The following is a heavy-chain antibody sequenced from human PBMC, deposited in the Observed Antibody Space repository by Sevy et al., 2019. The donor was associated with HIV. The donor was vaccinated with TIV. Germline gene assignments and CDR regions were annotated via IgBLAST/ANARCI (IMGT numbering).Heavy chain of an antibody. Sequence: SETLSLTCTVSGGSVSSGSYYWSWIRQPPGKGLEWIGYICYSGSTNYNPSLKSRVTISVDTSKNQFSLKLSSVTAADTAVYYCARDASIAARRGFDYWGQGTLVTVSS. CDR2: ICYSGST. J-gene: IGHJ4*02. CDR1: GGSVSSGSYY. CDR3: ARDASIAARRGFDY. V-gene: IGHV4-61*01. D-gene: IGHD6-6*01.